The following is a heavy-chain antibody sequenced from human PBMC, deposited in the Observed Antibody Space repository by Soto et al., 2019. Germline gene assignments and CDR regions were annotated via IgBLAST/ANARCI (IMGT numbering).Heavy chain of an antibody. CDR1: GGSISSSNW. V-gene: IGHV4-4*02. CDR2: IYHSGST. J-gene: IGHJ6*02. Sequence: QVQLQESGPGLVKPSGTLSLTCAASGGSISSSNWWRWVRQPPGKGLEWFGEIYHSGSTNYNPSLQSRVTISVDKSKNQFSLRLTSVTAADTAVYYCARVSGSYYYGMDVWGQGTTVTVSS. CDR3: ARVSGSYYYGMDV. D-gene: IGHD1-26*01.